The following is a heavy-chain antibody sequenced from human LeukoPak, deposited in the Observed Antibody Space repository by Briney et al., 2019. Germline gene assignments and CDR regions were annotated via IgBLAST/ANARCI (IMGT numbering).Heavy chain of an antibody. D-gene: IGHD2-2*01. V-gene: IGHV1-18*01. Sequence: ASVKVSCKASGYTFTSYGISWVRQAPGQGLEWMGWISAYNGNTNYAQKLQGRVTMTTDTSTSTAYMELRSLRSDDTAVYYYARVDVVVPAAADAFDIWGQGTMVTVSS. J-gene: IGHJ3*02. CDR1: GYTFTSYG. CDR2: ISAYNGNT. CDR3: ARVDVVVPAAADAFDI.